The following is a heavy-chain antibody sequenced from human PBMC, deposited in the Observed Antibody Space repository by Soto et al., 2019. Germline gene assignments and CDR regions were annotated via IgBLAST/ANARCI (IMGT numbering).Heavy chain of an antibody. CDR2: INAGNGNT. Sequence: ASVKVSCKASEDTFTRYVIHWVRQAPGQRLEWMGWINAGNGNTKYSQNFQGRVTITRDASASTDYMELSSLRSQDTAVYYCATSTIDTSTWKQYFYGMDVWGQGSTVTVSS. CDR3: ATSTIDTSTWKQYFYGMDV. D-gene: IGHD6-13*01. J-gene: IGHJ6*02. V-gene: IGHV1-3*01. CDR1: EDTFTRYV.